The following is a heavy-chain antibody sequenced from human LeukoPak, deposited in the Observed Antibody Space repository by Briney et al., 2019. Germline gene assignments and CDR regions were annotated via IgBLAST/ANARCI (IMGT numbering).Heavy chain of an antibody. J-gene: IGHJ6*02. CDR1: GGSFSGYY. CDR3: ARLALYDQAYYYYYGMDV. CDR2: INHSGST. D-gene: IGHD2-2*02. Sequence: SETLSLTCAVYGGSFSGYYWSWIRQPPGKGLEWIGEINHSGSTNYNPSLKSRVTISVDTSKNQFSLKLSSVTAADTAVYYCARLALYDQAYYYYYGMDVWGQGTTVTVSS. V-gene: IGHV4-34*01.